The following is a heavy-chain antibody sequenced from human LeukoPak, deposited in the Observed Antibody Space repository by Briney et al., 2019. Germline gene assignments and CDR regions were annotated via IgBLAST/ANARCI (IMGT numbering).Heavy chain of an antibody. V-gene: IGHV3-30*02. CDR3: AKVEYTSSWYGVGSLDY. CDR2: IWYDGSNK. D-gene: IGHD6-13*01. J-gene: IGHJ4*02. CDR1: GFTFSRYA. Sequence: PGGSLRLSCAASGFTFSRYAMHWVRQAPGKGLEWVAFIWYDGSNKYYADSVKGRFTISRDNSKDTLYLQMNSLRAEDTAVYYCAKVEYTSSWYGVGSLDYWGQGTLVTVSS.